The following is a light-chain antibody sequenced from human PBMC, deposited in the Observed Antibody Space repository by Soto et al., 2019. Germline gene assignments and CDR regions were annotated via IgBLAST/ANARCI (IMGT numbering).Light chain of an antibody. V-gene: IGKV3-11*01. CDR2: GAS. CDR3: QLRSDWPPPYT. CDR1: QSVTNY. J-gene: IGKJ2*01. Sequence: ELVLTPSPGTLSLSPGEGATLSCRASQSVTNYLAWYHMKPGQAPRLLLYGASSRATGIPDRFSAKGAGTDFTLTISSLEPEDSAVYFCQLRSDWPPPYTFGQGTKVDI.